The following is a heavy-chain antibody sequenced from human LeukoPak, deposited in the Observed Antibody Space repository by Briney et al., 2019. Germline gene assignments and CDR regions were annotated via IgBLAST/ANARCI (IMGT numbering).Heavy chain of an antibody. CDR2: IYHSGST. CDR1: GYSISSGYY. Sequence: SETLSLTCAVSGYSISSGYYWGWIRQPPGKGLEWIGSIYHSGSTYYNPSLKSRVTISVDTSKNQFSLKLSSVTAADTAVYYCAREWRRGYGDYGHDYWGQATLVTVSS. V-gene: IGHV4-38-2*02. J-gene: IGHJ4*02. D-gene: IGHD4-17*01. CDR3: AREWRRGYGDYGHDY.